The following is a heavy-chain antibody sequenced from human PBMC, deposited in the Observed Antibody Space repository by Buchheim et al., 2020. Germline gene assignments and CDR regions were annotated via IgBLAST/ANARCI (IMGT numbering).Heavy chain of an antibody. CDR2: ISSSSSYI. Sequence: AQLVESGGGVVKPGGSLRLSCAASGFTFSSYSMNWVRQAPGKGLEWVSSISSSSSYIYYADSVKGRFTISRDNAKNSLYLQMNSLRAEDTAVYYCARVSPFYCSSTSCLRGYYYYGMDVWGQGTT. J-gene: IGHJ6*02. CDR1: GFTFSSYS. D-gene: IGHD2-2*01. V-gene: IGHV3-21*01. CDR3: ARVSPFYCSSTSCLRGYYYYGMDV.